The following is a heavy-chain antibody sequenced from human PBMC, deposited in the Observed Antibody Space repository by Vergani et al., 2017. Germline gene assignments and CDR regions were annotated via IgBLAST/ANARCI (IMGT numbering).Heavy chain of an antibody. D-gene: IGHD6-19*01. CDR3: ARVSPGDNSGWEPFDY. V-gene: IGHV1-69*02. CDR2: IIPIIRLA. Sequence: QVHLEQSATEVKKPGSSVKVSCKVSGDIFNNYTVTWVRQAPGQGLEWMGRIIPIIRLATSAQKFQDRVKITGDTSTNTVYMEMNNLRSEDTAVYYCARVSPGDNSGWEPFDYWGQGTLVTVSS. CDR1: GDIFNNYT. J-gene: IGHJ4*02.